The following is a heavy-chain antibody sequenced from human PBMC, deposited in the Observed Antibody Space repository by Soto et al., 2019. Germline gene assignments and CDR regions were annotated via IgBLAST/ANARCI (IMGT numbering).Heavy chain of an antibody. CDR3: ASTRCSSYDY. CDR2: IYNGGGT. CDR1: GFTVSGNY. J-gene: IGHJ4*02. D-gene: IGHD6-6*01. V-gene: IGHV3-53*02. Sequence: EVQLVETGGGLIQPGGSLRLSCAASGFTVSGNYMSWVRQAPGKGLEWVSVIYNGGGTYYADSVKGRFTISRDNSKHTLDLQMNSLRAEDTAVYYCASTRCSSYDYWGQGTLFTVSS.